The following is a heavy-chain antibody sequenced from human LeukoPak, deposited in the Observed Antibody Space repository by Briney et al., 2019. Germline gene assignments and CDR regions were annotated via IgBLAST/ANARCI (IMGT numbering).Heavy chain of an antibody. CDR3: ARVASKGGMDV. Sequence: PSETLSLTCSVSGDSIGSYHWSWIRQPPGKGLEWIGHVHYTWNTKYNPSPTGRVSISLDRSKNQFALSLSSLTAADTAVYYCARVASKGGMDVWGQGTTVIVSS. D-gene: IGHD5/OR15-5a*01. CDR1: GDSIGSYH. V-gene: IGHV4-59*01. CDR2: VHYTWNT. J-gene: IGHJ6*02.